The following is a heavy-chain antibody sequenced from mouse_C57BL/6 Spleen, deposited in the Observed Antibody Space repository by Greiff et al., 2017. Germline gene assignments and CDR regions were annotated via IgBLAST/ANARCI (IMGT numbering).Heavy chain of an antibody. CDR1: GYTFPSYD. D-gene: IGHD2-1*01. J-gene: IGHJ4*01. CDR2: IYPRDGST. Sequence: QVQLQQSGPELVKPGASVKLSCKASGYTFPSYDINWVKQRPGQGLEWIGWIYPRDGSTKYNEKFKGKATLTVDTSSSTAYMELHSLTSEDSAVYFCARKSLYYGNYLAMDYWGQGTSVTVSS. CDR3: ARKSLYYGNYLAMDY. V-gene: IGHV1-85*01.